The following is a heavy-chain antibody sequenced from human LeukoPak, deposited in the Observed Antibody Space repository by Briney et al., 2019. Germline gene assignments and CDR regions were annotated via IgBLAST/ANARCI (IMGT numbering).Heavy chain of an antibody. V-gene: IGHV7-4-1*02. J-gene: IGHJ4*02. CDR2: INTNTGNP. D-gene: IGHD2-21*02. Sequence: ASVKVSCKASGNTFTSYAMNWVRQAPGQGLEWMGWINTNTGNPTYAQGFTGRFVFSLDTSVSTAYLQISSLKAEDTAVYYCAREGGWLGDYYFDYWGQGTLVTVSS. CDR1: GNTFTSYA. CDR3: AREGGWLGDYYFDY.